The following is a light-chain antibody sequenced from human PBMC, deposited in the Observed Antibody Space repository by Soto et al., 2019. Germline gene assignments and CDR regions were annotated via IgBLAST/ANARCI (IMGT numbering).Light chain of an antibody. Sequence: DLQMTQSPSSLSASVGDRATITCRASQGISSFLAWFQQKPGKAPKSLIYDASTLQSGVSSRFSGSGSDTHFTLTISSLQPEDFATYYCQQYHSYPASFGQGTKVEIK. V-gene: IGKV1-16*01. J-gene: IGKJ1*01. CDR1: QGISSF. CDR3: QQYHSYPAS. CDR2: DAS.